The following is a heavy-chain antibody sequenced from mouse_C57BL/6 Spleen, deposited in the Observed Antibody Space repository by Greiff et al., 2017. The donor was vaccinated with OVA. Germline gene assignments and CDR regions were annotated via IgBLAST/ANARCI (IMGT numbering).Heavy chain of an antibody. D-gene: IGHD1-1*01. CDR3: ARSDYNGSSYPYFDY. J-gene: IGHJ2*01. Sequence: EVKLMESVAELVRPGASVKLSCTASGFNIKNTYMHWVKQRPEQGLEWIGRIDPANGNTKYAPKFQGKATITADTSSHTAYLKRSSLTSEDTAIYYCARSDYNGSSYPYFDYWGKGTTLTVSS. CDR2: IDPANGNT. CDR1: GFNIKNTY. V-gene: IGHV14-3*01.